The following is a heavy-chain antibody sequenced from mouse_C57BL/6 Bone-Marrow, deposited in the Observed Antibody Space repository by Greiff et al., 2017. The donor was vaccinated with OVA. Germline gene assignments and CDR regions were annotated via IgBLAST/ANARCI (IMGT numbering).Heavy chain of an antibody. CDR2: INPGSGGT. CDR1: GYAFTNYL. D-gene: IGHD3-1*01. Sequence: VKLQESGAELVRPGTSVKVSCKASGYAFTNYLIEWVKQRPGQGLEWIGVINPGSGGTNYNEKFKGKATLTADKSSSTAYMQLSSLTSEDSAVYFCARSEFFGDYWGQGTTLTVSS. V-gene: IGHV1-54*01. CDR3: ARSEFFGDY. J-gene: IGHJ2*01.